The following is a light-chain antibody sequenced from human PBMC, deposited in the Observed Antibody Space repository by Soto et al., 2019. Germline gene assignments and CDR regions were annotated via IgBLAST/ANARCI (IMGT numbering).Light chain of an antibody. V-gene: IGKV3-20*01. CDR2: GAS. J-gene: IGKJ1*01. Sequence: DTVLTQSPGTPSLSPGETATLSCRASQTIRNNYLAWYRQTPGQAPRLLIYGASNRATGIADRFSGSGSGTDFTLIIRRLEPEDFALYYCQQYAGSPWTFGQGTKVEIK. CDR3: QQYAGSPWT. CDR1: QTIRNNY.